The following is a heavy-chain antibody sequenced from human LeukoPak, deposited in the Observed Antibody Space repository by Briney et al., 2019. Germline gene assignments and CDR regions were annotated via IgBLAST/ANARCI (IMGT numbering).Heavy chain of an antibody. CDR3: ARDPSSSSWYWFDP. CDR1: GFTFSDYY. V-gene: IGHV3-11*01. Sequence: GGSLRLSCAASGFTFSDYYMSWIRQAPGKGLEWVSYISSSGSTIYYADSVKGRFTISRDNAKNSLYLQMNSLRAEDTAVCYCARDPSSSSWYWFDPWGQGTLVTVSS. D-gene: IGHD6-13*01. CDR2: ISSSGSTI. J-gene: IGHJ5*02.